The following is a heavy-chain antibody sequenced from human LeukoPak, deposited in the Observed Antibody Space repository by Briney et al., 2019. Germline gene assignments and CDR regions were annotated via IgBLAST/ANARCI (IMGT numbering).Heavy chain of an antibody. Sequence: GGSLRLSCEASGFTFNNYAMSWVRQAPGKGLEWVSGVSGCGDTTYYADSVKGRFTISRDSSKNTLYLQMSSLRAEDTAIYYCARLRGAYMGIYFCLDVWGQGTTVTVSS. D-gene: IGHD7-27*01. CDR2: VSGCGDTT. CDR1: GFTFNNYA. V-gene: IGHV3-23*01. J-gene: IGHJ6*02. CDR3: ARLRGAYMGIYFCLDV.